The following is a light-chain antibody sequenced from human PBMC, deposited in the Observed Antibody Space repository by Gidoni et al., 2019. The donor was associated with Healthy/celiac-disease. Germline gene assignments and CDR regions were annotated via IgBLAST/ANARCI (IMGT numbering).Light chain of an antibody. CDR1: NIGSKS. Sequence: SDVLTQPPSVSVAPGKTARIACGGNNIGSKSVHWYQQKPGPAPVLVAYDDSDRPSGIPARFSGSNPGNTATLTISRVEAGDEADYYCQVWDSSSDHPVVFGGGTKLTVL. J-gene: IGLJ2*01. V-gene: IGLV3-21*03. CDR2: DDS. CDR3: QVWDSSSDHPVV.